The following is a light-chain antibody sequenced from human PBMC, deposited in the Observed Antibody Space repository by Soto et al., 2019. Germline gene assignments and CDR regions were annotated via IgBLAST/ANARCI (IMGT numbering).Light chain of an antibody. Sequence: DIQMTQSPSSLSASVGDGVTITCRTSQRIENYLNWYQLKPGKAPNLLIYSVSSLQSGVPSRFSGSGSGIDVSLTISSLQPDDLAPYYCNQSKTFPLTFGGGTKVDIK. CDR2: SVS. CDR1: QRIENY. CDR3: NQSKTFPLT. V-gene: IGKV1-39*01. J-gene: IGKJ4*01.